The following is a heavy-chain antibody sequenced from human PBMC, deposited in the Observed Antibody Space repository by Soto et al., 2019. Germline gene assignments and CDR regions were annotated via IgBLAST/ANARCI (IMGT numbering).Heavy chain of an antibody. J-gene: IGHJ4*02. V-gene: IGHV5-51*03. CDR3: ARRVAAHPYFDF. CDR2: IFPGDSDT. Sequence: PGKSLKISCQGSGYIFANDWIAWVRQMPGKGLEWMGIIFPGDSDTRYSPSFQGQVTISADKSINTAYLQWSSLKASDTAVYYCARRVAAHPYFDFWGQGALVTSPQ. CDR1: GYIFANDW. D-gene: IGHD6-6*01.